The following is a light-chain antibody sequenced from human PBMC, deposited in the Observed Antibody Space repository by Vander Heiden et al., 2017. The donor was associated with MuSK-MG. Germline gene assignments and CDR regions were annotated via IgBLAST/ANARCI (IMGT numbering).Light chain of an antibody. CDR1: KLGDKF. CDR2: QHN. Sequence: SYELTQPPSVSVSPGQTASITCSGDKLGDKFASWYQQKPGQSPGRGSYQHNKRPSGIPERVYGSNSGNTSHMKLSGTQAVEDADDYSQEWKSSTVVFGGGTKLTVL. J-gene: IGLJ2*01. CDR3: QEWKSSTVV. V-gene: IGLV3-1*01.